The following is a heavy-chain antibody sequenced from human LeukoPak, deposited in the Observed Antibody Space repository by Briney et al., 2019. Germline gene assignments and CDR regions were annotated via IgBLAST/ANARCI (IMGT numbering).Heavy chain of an antibody. J-gene: IGHJ4*02. D-gene: IGHD4-17*01. CDR3: ARVPVGILRFDY. Sequence: PSETLSLTCTVSGGSISSYYWSWIRQPPGKGLEWIGYIYYSGSTYYNPSLKSRVTISVDTSKNQFSLKLSSVTAADTAVYYCARVPVGILRFDYWGQGTLVTVSS. CDR1: GGSISSYY. V-gene: IGHV4-59*08. CDR2: IYYSGST.